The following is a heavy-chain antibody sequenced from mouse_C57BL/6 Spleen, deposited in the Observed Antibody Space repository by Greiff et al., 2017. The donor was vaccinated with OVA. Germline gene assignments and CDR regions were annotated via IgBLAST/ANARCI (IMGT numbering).Heavy chain of an antibody. V-gene: IGHV1-42*01. CDR2: INPSTGGT. Sequence: VQLKQSGPELVKPGASVKISCKASGYSFTGYYMHWVKQSPEKSLEWIGEINPSTGGTTYNQKFKAKATLTVDKSSSTAYMQLKSLTSEDSAVYYCARIATVVGVYWYIDVWGTGTTVTVSS. CDR1: GYSFTGYY. D-gene: IGHD1-1*01. J-gene: IGHJ1*03. CDR3: ARIATVVGVYWYIDV.